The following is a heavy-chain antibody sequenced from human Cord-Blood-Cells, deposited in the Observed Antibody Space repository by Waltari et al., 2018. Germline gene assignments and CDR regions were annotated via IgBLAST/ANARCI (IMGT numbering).Heavy chain of an antibody. V-gene: IGHV1-18*01. D-gene: IGHD3-3*01. CDR2: ISAYNGNT. Sequence: QVQLVQSGAEVKKPGASVKVSCKASGYTFTSYGISWVRQAPGQGLEWMGWISAYNGNTNYAQKLQGRVTMTTDTSTSTAYMELRSLRSDDTAVYYCARDWGSYYDFWSGYYMPVTNQTNYYYYGMDVWGQGP. CDR3: ARDWGSYYDFWSGYYMPVTNQTNYYYYGMDV. J-gene: IGHJ6*02. CDR1: GYTFTSYG.